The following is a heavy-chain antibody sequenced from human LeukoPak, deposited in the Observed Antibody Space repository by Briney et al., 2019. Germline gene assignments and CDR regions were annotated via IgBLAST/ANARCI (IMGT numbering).Heavy chain of an antibody. J-gene: IGHJ4*02. CDR1: GGSISSYY. CDR2: IYTSGST. D-gene: IGHD2-2*01. CDR3: ARDERCSSTSCLDY. V-gene: IGHV4-4*07. Sequence: SETLSLTCTVSGGSISSYYWSWIRQPAGKGLEWIGRIYTSGSTNYNPSLKSRVTMSVDTSKNQFSLKLSSVTAADTAVYYCARDERCSSTSCLDYWGQGTLVTVSS.